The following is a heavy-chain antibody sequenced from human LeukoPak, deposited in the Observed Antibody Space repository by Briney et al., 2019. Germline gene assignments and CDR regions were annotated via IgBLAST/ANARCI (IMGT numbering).Heavy chain of an antibody. CDR1: GGSISSYY. CDR3: ARDSAYCSGGTCLRVFDY. Sequence: SEILSLTCTVSGGSISSYYWNWIRQPPGKGLEWIGYIYYSGSTNYNPSLKSRVTISVDTSKNQFSLKLSSVTAADTAVYYCARDSAYCSGGTCLRVFDYWGQGTLVTVSS. J-gene: IGHJ4*02. CDR2: IYYSGST. V-gene: IGHV4-59*01. D-gene: IGHD2-15*01.